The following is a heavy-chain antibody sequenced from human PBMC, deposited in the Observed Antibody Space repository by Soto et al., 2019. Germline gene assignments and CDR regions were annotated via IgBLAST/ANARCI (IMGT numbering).Heavy chain of an antibody. CDR3: ARDLDRIAAAGTNFDY. D-gene: IGHD6-13*01. V-gene: IGHV1-69*01. Sequence: QVQLVQSGAEVXXPGXSVXVXXXXXGGTXXSYAISWVRQAPGQGLEWMGGIIPIFGTANYAQKFQGRVTITADESTSTAYMELSSLRSEDTAVYYCARDLDRIAAAGTNFDYWGQGTLVTVSS. CDR2: IIPIFGTA. J-gene: IGHJ4*02. CDR1: GGTXXSYA.